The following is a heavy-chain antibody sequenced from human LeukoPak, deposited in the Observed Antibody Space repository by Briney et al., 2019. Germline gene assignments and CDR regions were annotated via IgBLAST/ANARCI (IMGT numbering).Heavy chain of an antibody. J-gene: IGHJ4*02. Sequence: GASVKVSCKASGYTFVNFAINWGRQAPGQRPEWMGWINAGNGNTKYSQKFQGRVTITRDTSASTAYMELSSLTSEDTAVYYCARGRRAAADDYWGQGTLVTVSS. CDR1: GYTFVNFA. CDR2: INAGNGNT. D-gene: IGHD6-13*01. V-gene: IGHV1-3*01. CDR3: ARGRRAAADDY.